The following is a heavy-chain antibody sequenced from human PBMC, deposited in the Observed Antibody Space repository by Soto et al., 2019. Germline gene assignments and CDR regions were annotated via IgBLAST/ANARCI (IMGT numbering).Heavy chain of an antibody. CDR3: ARGGEWCGAFDP. J-gene: IGHJ5*02. CDR1: GYTFISYD. V-gene: IGHV1-8*01. Sequence: QVQLVQSGAEVKKPGASVKVSCKASGYTFISYDINWVRQATGQGLEWMGWMNPNSGNTGYAQKFQGRVTMTRKPSISTAYMELSSLRSEDTAVYYCARGGEWCGAFDPWGQGTLVTVSS. CDR2: MNPNSGNT. D-gene: IGHD3-10*01.